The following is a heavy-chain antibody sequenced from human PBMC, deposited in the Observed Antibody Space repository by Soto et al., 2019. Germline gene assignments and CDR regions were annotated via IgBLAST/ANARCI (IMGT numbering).Heavy chain of an antibody. CDR2: IRSKANGYAT. V-gene: IGHV3-73*01. J-gene: IGHJ6*02. Sequence: GGSLRLSCAASGFPFSGSVMHWVRQASGKGLEWVGRIRSKANGYATAYGVSVKGRFTISRDDSKNTAFLQMSSLKTEDTAVYYCARNLGAKYGMDVWGPGTTVTVSS. CDR1: GFPFSGSV. D-gene: IGHD1-26*01. CDR3: ARNLGAKYGMDV.